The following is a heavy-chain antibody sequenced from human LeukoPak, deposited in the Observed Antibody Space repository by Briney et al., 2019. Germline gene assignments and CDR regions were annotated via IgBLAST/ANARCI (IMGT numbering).Heavy chain of an antibody. V-gene: IGHV4-4*07. D-gene: IGHD4-23*01. CDR2: ISTSGST. J-gene: IGHJ4*02. CDR3: ARDGGNSEFSFDY. Sequence: PSETLSLTCTVSGGSISGYYWSWIRQPAGKGLEWIGRISTSGSTNYNPSLNSRVTMSIDTSKNQFSLKLNSVTAADTAMYYCARDGGNSEFSFDYWGQGTLVTVSS. CDR1: GGSISGYY.